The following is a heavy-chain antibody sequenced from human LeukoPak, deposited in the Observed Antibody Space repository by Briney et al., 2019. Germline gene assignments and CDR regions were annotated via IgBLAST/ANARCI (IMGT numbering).Heavy chain of an antibody. CDR2: INHSGST. CDR3: ASRGPGGDDY. CDR1: GGSFSGYY. Sequence: PSETLSLTCAVYGGSFSGYYWSWIRQPPGKGLDWIGEINHSGSTNYNPYLKSRVTISVDTSKNQFSLKLSSVTAADTAVYYCASRGPGGDDYWGQGTLVTVSS. J-gene: IGHJ4*02. D-gene: IGHD2-21*02. V-gene: IGHV4-34*01.